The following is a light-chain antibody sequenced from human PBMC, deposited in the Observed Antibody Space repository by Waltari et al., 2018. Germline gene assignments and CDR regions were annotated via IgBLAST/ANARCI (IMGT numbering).Light chain of an antibody. CDR3: QQHNSFPDT. CDR2: AAS. J-gene: IGKJ4*01. CDR1: QGIGHY. V-gene: IGKV1-16*02. Sequence: DIQMPPSPSSLSSAVGSIVTITCRASQGIGHYLAWFQQKPGKAPKPLIYAASSLQSGVPSKFSGSGSVTDFTLTITNLQPEDFATYYCQQHNSFPDTFGRGTKVEIK.